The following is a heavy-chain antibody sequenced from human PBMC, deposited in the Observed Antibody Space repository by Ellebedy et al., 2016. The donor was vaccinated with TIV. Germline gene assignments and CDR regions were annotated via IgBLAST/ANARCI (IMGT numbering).Heavy chain of an antibody. Sequence: SETLSLXXTVYGGSISSYYWSWIRQPPGKGLEWIGYIYYSGSTNYNPSLKSRVTISVDTSKNQFSLKLSSVTAADTAVYYCARGPGGYVDYWGQGTLVTVSS. CDR1: GGSISSYY. V-gene: IGHV4-59*01. J-gene: IGHJ4*02. D-gene: IGHD3-10*01. CDR2: IYYSGST. CDR3: ARGPGGYVDY.